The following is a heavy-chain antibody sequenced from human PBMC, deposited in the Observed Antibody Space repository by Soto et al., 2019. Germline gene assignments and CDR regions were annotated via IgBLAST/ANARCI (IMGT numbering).Heavy chain of an antibody. D-gene: IGHD6-13*01. V-gene: IGHV3-7*01. Sequence: GGSLRLSCAASGFSFGSYAMHWVRQAPGKGLEWVANIKQDGSEKYYVDSVKGRFTISRDNAKNSLYLQMNSLRAEDTAVYYCARVSLVLGYYGMGVWGQGTTVTVSS. CDR1: GFSFGSYA. J-gene: IGHJ6*02. CDR2: IKQDGSEK. CDR3: ARVSLVLGYYGMGV.